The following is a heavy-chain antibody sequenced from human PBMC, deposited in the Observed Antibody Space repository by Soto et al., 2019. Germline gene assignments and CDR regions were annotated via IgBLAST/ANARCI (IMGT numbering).Heavy chain of an antibody. CDR1: GFSLSPYW. CDR3: ARDLGGPDY. V-gene: IGHV3-74*03. J-gene: IGHJ4*02. Sequence: GGSLRLYCAASGFSLSPYWIHWVRQAPGRGLEWVSRLSSDGFGAAYADSVKGRFFISRDIARNTLFLQMNSLRADDTAVYYCARDLGGPDYWGRGTSVTVSS. CDR2: LSSDGFGA. D-gene: IGHD3-16*01.